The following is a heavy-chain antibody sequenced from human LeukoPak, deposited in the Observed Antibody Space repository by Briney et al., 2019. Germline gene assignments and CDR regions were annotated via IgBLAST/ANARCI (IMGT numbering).Heavy chain of an antibody. CDR1: GYTFTSYG. CDR2: ISTYNCNT. J-gene: IGHJ5*02. V-gene: IGHV1-18*01. Sequence: ASVKVSCKASGYTFTSYGISWVRQAPAQGLEGMGGISTYNCNTKYAQKLEGRVTMTTDPSTSTAYMELRSLRSADTDLHYCASTHHARYGSASSEANWFDPWAQGPLVPVSS. CDR3: ASTHHARYGSASSEANWFDP. D-gene: IGHD3-10*01.